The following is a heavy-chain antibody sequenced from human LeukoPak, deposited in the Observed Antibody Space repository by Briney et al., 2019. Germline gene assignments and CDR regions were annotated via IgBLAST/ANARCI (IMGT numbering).Heavy chain of an antibody. CDR2: ISGSGGST. V-gene: IGHV3-23*01. Sequence: GESLRLSCVGSGFTFSGYAMSWVRQAPGKGLEWVSCISGSGGSTYYADSVKGRFTISRDNSKNTLYLQMNSLRAEDTAVYYCARGHYDVWAASYKWTPDYWGQGTRVPVSS. D-gene: IGHD3-3*01. CDR3: ARGHYDVWAASYKWTPDY. J-gene: IGHJ4*02. CDR1: GFTFSGYA.